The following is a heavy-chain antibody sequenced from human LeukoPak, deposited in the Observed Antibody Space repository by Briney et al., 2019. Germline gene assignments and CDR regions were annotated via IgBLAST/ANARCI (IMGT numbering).Heavy chain of an antibody. CDR3: ARESPWFGEFEARWFDP. CDR1: GFTVSSNY. Sequence: GGSLRLSCAASGFTVSSNYMSWVRQAPGKGLEWVSVIYSGGSTYYADSVKGRFTISRDNAKNSLYLQMNSLRAEDTALYHCARESPWFGEFEARWFDPWGQGTLVTVSS. D-gene: IGHD3-10*01. V-gene: IGHV3-53*01. J-gene: IGHJ5*02. CDR2: IYSGGST.